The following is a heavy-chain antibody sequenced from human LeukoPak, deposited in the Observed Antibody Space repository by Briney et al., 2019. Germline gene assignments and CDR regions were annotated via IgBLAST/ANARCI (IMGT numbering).Heavy chain of an antibody. V-gene: IGHV3-7*03. CDR2: IKQDGSEK. J-gene: IGHJ4*02. CDR1: GFTFSSYW. D-gene: IGHD5-24*01. CDR3: AKLTWGWLQDY. Sequence: GGSPRLSCAASGFTFSSYWMSWVRQAPGEGLEWVANIKQDGSEKYYVDSVKGRFTISRDNAKNSLYLQMNSLRAEDTAVYYCAKLTWGWLQDYWGQGTLVTVSS.